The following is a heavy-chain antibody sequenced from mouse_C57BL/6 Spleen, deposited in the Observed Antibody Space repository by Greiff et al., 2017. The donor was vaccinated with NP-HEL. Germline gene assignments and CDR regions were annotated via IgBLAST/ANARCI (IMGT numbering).Heavy chain of an antibody. CDR1: GYTFTDYE. CDR2: IDPETGGT. V-gene: IGHV1-15*01. Sequence: QVQLQQSGAELVRPGASVTLSCKASGYTFTDYEMHWVKQTPVHGLEWIGAIDPETGGTAYNQKFKGKAILTADKSSSTAYMELRSLTSEDSAVYYCTRCKAGWYFDVWGTGTTVTVSS. CDR3: TRCKAGWYFDV. J-gene: IGHJ1*03.